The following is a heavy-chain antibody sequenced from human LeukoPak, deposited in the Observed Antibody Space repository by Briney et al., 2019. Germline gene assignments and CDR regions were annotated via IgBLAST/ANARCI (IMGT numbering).Heavy chain of an antibody. CDR2: INWNGGST. D-gene: IGHD3-3*01. CDR1: GFTFDDYG. J-gene: IGHJ4*02. Sequence: PGGSLRLSCAASGFTFDDYGMSWVRQVPGKGLEWVSGINWNGGSTGYADSVKGRFTISRDNAKNSLYLQMDSLRVEDTALYYCARGIRFLEWLSGFDYWGPGTLVTVSS. CDR3: ARGIRFLEWLSGFDY. V-gene: IGHV3-20*04.